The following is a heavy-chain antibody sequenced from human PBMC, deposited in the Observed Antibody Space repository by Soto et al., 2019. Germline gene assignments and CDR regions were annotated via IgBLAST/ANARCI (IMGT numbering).Heavy chain of an antibody. V-gene: IGHV3-43D*04. Sequence: VESGGVAVQPEGSLRLSCAASGFTFYAYAMQWVRQDPGKGLEWVSPSSWEGSTTVYADSVKGRFTGSRDNSKDSLYRQMNRLRIEDNALYYCERDAPRYCSSTSCSTGCGPGGQGTMVT. D-gene: IGHD2-2*01. CDR1: GFTFYAYA. J-gene: IGHJ5*02. CDR2: SSWEGSTT. CDR3: ERDAPRYCSSTSCSTGCGP.